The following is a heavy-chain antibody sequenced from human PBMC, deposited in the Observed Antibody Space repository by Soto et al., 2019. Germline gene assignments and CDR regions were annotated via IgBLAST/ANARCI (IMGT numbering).Heavy chain of an antibody. V-gene: IGHV1-69*13. D-gene: IGHD3-9*01. J-gene: IGHJ6*02. CDR1: GGTFSSYA. CDR2: IIPIFGTA. CDR3: ARDEPSIRYFDWLPNYYYYGMDV. Sequence: ASVKVSCKASGGTFSSYAISWVRQAPGQGLEWMGGIIPIFGTANYAQKFQGRVTITADESTSTAYMELSSLRSEDTAVYYCARDEPSIRYFDWLPNYYYYGMDVWGQGTTVTVSS.